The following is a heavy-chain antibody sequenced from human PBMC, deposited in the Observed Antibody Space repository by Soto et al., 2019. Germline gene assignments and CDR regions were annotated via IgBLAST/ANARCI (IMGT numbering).Heavy chain of an antibody. CDR1: GGTFSSYA. CDR3: ARDRGPSSGYYPYWFDP. CDR2: INPIFGTA. D-gene: IGHD3-22*01. J-gene: IGHJ5*02. Sequence: QVQLVQSGAEVKKPGSSVKVSCKASGGTFSSYAISWVRQAPGQGLEWMGEINPIFGTANYAQKFQGRVTITADESTNTAYMELSSLRSEDTAVYYCARDRGPSSGYYPYWFDPWGQGTLVTVSS. V-gene: IGHV1-69*12.